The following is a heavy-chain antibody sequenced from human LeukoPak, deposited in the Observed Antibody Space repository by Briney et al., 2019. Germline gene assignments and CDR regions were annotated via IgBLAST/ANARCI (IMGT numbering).Heavy chain of an antibody. Sequence: PSETLSLTCTVTGYSISSGYYWGWIRQPPGKGLEWIGSIYHSGSTYYNPSLKSRVTISVDTSKNQFSLKLSSVTAADTAVYYCARDAAARGAFNFDYWGQGTLVTVSS. J-gene: IGHJ4*02. CDR1: GYSISSGYY. V-gene: IGHV4-38-2*02. CDR3: ARDAAARGAFNFDY. D-gene: IGHD3-10*01. CDR2: IYHSGST.